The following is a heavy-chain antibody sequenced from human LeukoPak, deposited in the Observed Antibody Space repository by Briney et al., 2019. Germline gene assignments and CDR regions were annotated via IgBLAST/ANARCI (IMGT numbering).Heavy chain of an antibody. Sequence: PGGSLRLSCAASGFTFSSYSMNWVRQAPGKGLEWVSSISSSSSYIYYADSVKGRFTISRDNAKNSLYPQMNSLRAEDTAVYYCARDFAGFDWLSPHRYFDYWGQGTLVTVSS. CDR1: GFTFSSYS. CDR2: ISSSSSYI. CDR3: ARDFAGFDWLSPHRYFDY. D-gene: IGHD3-9*01. V-gene: IGHV3-21*01. J-gene: IGHJ4*02.